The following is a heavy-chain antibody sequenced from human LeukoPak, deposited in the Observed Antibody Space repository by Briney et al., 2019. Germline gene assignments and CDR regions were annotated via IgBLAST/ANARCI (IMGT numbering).Heavy chain of an antibody. J-gene: IGHJ4*02. D-gene: IGHD1-14*01. CDR2: ISGSGSSA. CDR1: GFTLSSYA. CDR3: AKDLDEGRHRYYFDY. V-gene: IGHV3-23*01. Sequence: GGSLRLSCAASGFTLSSYAMTWVRQAPGEGLQWVSDISGSGSSAYYADSVKGRFTISRDNSKNTLYLQMNSLRAEDTAVYYCAKDLDEGRHRYYFDYWGQGTLVTVSS.